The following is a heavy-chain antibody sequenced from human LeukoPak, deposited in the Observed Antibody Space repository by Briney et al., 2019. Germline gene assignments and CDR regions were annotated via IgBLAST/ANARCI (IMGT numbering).Heavy chain of an antibody. V-gene: IGHV4-59*08. CDR1: GGSFSGYC. CDR2: IYYSGST. CDR3: AAHPYDYYDSSGYYTGVRSFDY. D-gene: IGHD3-22*01. J-gene: IGHJ4*02. Sequence: SETLSLTCAVYGGSFSGYCWSWIRQPPGKGLEWIGYIYYSGSTNYNPSLKSRVTISVDTSKNQFSLKLSSVTAADTAVYYCAAHPYDYYDSSGYYTGVRSFDYWGQGTLVTVSS.